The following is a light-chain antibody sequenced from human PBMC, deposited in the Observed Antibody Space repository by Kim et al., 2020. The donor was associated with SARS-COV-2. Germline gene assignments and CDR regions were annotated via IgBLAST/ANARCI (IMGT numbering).Light chain of an antibody. CDR2: DAS. Sequence: IQMTQSPSSLSASVGDRVTITCQASLDISNSLNWYQQRPGKAPKLLIYDASRLVTGAPSRFSGSGFATDFTFTITNLQPEDVATYYCQQYDNLPQTFGAGTKGEIK. CDR3: QQYDNLPQT. CDR1: LDISNS. V-gene: IGKV1-33*01. J-gene: IGKJ4*01.